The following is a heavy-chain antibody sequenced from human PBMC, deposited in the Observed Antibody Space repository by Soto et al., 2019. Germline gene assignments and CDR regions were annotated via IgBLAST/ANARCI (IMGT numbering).Heavy chain of an antibody. CDR3: AHAYGGRSLY. Sequence: QITLKESGPTLVKPTQTLTLTCTFSGFSLTTDRVGVGWIRQPPGEALEWLAVIYWDDSKTYRPSLESRLTITQDTSKNQVALTMSNMDSLNTGTYYCAHAYGGRSLYLGPGTLVTVSS. J-gene: IGHJ4*02. CDR2: IYWDDSK. V-gene: IGHV2-5*02. CDR1: GFSLTTDRVG. D-gene: IGHD1-26*01.